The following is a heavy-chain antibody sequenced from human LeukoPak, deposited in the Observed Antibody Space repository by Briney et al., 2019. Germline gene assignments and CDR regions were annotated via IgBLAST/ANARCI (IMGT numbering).Heavy chain of an antibody. CDR3: ASTYDSSGYHPFDY. V-gene: IGHV3-30-3*01. D-gene: IGHD3-22*01. J-gene: IGHJ4*02. CDR2: ISYDGSNK. CDR1: GFTFSSYA. Sequence: PGGSLRLSCAASGFTFSSYAMHWVRQAPGKGLEWVAVISYDGSNKYYADSVKGRFTISRDNSKNTLYLQMNSLRAEDTAVYYCASTYDSSGYHPFDYWGQGTLVTVSS.